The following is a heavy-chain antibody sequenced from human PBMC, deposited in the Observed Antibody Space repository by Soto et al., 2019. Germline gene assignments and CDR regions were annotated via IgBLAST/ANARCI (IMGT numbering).Heavy chain of an antibody. CDR1: GYSFTSYW. CDR2: IYPGDSDT. V-gene: IGHV5-51*01. J-gene: IGHJ6*02. CDR3: AASIFYYGMDV. Sequence: GESLKISCKGSGYSFTSYWIGWVRQMPGKGLEWMGIIYPGDSDTKYNPSFQGQVTISADKSITTTYLRWTSLKASDTAIYYCAASIFYYGMDVWGQGTTVTVSS.